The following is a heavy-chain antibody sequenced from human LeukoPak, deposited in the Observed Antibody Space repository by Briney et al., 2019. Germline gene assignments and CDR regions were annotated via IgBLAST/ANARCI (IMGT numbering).Heavy chain of an antibody. V-gene: IGHV3-33*01. J-gene: IGHJ4*02. CDR3: ASEHLGYCSSTSGRLFDY. D-gene: IGHD2-2*01. CDR1: GFTFGSYG. Sequence: GGSLRLSCAASGFTFGSYGMRWVRQAPGEGLEWVAVIWCDGSNKYYADSVKGRFTISRDNSKNTLYLQMNSLRAEDTAVYYCASEHLGYCSSTSGRLFDYGGQGPLVTVTS. CDR2: IWCDGSNK.